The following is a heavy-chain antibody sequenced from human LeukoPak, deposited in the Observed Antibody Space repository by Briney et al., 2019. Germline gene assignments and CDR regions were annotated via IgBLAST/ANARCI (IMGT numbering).Heavy chain of an antibody. Sequence: GGSLRLSCAASGFTFSDYYMSWIHQPPGKGLEWVSYISSSGSTIYYADSVKGRFTISRDNAKNSLYLQMNSLRAEDTAVYYCARDRSLTMILGYFDYWGQGTLVTVSS. CDR2: ISSSGSTI. V-gene: IGHV3-11*01. J-gene: IGHJ4*02. CDR3: ARDRSLTMILGYFDY. D-gene: IGHD3-22*01. CDR1: GFTFSDYY.